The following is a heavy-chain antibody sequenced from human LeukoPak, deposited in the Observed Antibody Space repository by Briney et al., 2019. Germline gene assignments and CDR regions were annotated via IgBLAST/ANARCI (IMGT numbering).Heavy chain of an antibody. J-gene: IGHJ4*02. CDR3: ARDGRGITMIVVVTYYFDY. CDR1: GFTFSSYS. Sequence: GGSLRLSCAASGFTFSSYSMNWVRQAPGKGLEWVSYTSSSSSTIYYADSVKGRFTISRDNSKNTLYLQMNSLRAEDTAVYYCARDGRGITMIVVVTYYFDYWGQGTLVTVSS. D-gene: IGHD3-22*01. V-gene: IGHV3-48*01. CDR2: TSSSSSTI.